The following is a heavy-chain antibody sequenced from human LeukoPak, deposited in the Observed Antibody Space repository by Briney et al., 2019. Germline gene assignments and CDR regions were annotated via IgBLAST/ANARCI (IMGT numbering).Heavy chain of an antibody. CDR1: NGSISSHY. V-gene: IGHV4-59*08. CDR3: ARCYYSKNRYNWFDP. D-gene: IGHD4-11*01. CDR2: IYSSGYT. J-gene: IGHJ5*02. Sequence: SETLSLTCTVSNGSISSHYWSWIRQPPGKGLEWIGLIYSSGYTNYNPSLKSRVTISVDTSKNQFSLKLSSVTAADTAVYYCARCYYSKNRYNWFDPWGQGTLVTVSS.